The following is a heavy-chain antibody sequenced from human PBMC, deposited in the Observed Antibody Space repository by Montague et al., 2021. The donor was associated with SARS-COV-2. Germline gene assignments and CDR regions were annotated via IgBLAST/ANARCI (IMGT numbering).Heavy chain of an antibody. J-gene: IGHJ5*02. D-gene: IGHD5-24*01. CDR1: GGSISSDY. CDR3: AREDRWNWFDP. Sequence: SETLSLTCGVSGGSISSDYWSWIRQSPGKGLEWIGYIYYRGTTNYNPSLKSRVTFSVDTSKNQFSLKLISVTAADTAVYFCAREDRWNWFDPWGQGVLVTVSS. V-gene: IGHV4-59*01. CDR2: IYYRGTT.